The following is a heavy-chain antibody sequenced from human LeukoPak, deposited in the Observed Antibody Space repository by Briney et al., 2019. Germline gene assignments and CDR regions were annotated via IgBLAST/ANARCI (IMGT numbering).Heavy chain of an antibody. V-gene: IGHV1-46*01. CDR1: GYTSTDYY. D-gene: IGHD6-13*01. CDR2: INPSGGST. Sequence: ASVTVSCKPSGYTSTDYYIHWVRQAPGQGLEWMGIINPSGGSTSYAQKFQGRVTMTRDTSTNTVYMDLSSLRSEDTAVYYCARDRDLYSSSWYFGYWGQGTLVTVSS. J-gene: IGHJ4*02. CDR3: ARDRDLYSSSWYFGY.